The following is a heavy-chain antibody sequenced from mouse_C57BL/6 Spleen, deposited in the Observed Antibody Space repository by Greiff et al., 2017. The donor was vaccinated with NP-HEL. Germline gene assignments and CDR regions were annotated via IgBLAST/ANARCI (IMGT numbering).Heavy chain of an antibody. Sequence: DVKLQESGAELVRPGASVKLSCTASGFTINDYYMHWVKQRPEQGLEWIGRIDPEDCDTEYAPKFQGKATMTADTSSNTAYLQLSSLTSEDTAVYYCTPHYYGSSYDYYAMDYWGQGTSVTVSS. CDR2: IDPEDCDT. CDR1: GFTINDYY. J-gene: IGHJ4*01. D-gene: IGHD1-1*01. V-gene: IGHV14-1*01. CDR3: TPHYYGSSYDYYAMDY.